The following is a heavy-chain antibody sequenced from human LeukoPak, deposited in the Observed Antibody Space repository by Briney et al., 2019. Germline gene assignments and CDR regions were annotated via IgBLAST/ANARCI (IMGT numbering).Heavy chain of an antibody. V-gene: IGHV3-66*01. D-gene: IGHD1-26*01. CDR2: IYSGGST. J-gene: IGHJ4*02. CDR1: GFTVRSNY. Sequence: GGSLRLSCAASGFTVRSNYMNWVRQAPGKGLEWVSVIYSGGSTYYADSVKGRFTISRDNSKNTLYLQMNCLRAEDTAVYYCAREGTWSYYYDYWGQGTLVTVSS. CDR3: AREGTWSYYYDY.